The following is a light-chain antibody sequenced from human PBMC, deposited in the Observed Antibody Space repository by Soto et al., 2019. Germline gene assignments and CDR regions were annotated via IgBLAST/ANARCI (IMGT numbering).Light chain of an antibody. CDR2: DAS. CDR3: QQYNSYSPWT. Sequence: DIQMTQSPSTLSASVGDRVTITCRASQSISSWLAWYQQKPGKAPKLLIYDASSLVSGVPSRFSGSGSGTEFTLTISSLQPDDVSAYYCQQYNSYSPWTFGQGTKVEIK. CDR1: QSISSW. V-gene: IGKV1-5*01. J-gene: IGKJ1*01.